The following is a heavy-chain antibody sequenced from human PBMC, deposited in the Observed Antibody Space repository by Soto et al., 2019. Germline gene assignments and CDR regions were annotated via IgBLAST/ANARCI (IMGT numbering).Heavy chain of an antibody. D-gene: IGHD3-16*02. CDR1: GFTFSSYA. Sequence: EVQLLESGGGLVQPGGSLRLSCAASGFTFSSYAMSWVRQAPGKGLEWVSAFSGSGGSTYYADSVKGRFTISRDNSKNTLYLQMNSLRAEDTAVYYCAKARIMITFGGVIPFDYWGQGTLVTVSS. CDR2: FSGSGGST. V-gene: IGHV3-23*01. CDR3: AKARIMITFGGVIPFDY. J-gene: IGHJ4*02.